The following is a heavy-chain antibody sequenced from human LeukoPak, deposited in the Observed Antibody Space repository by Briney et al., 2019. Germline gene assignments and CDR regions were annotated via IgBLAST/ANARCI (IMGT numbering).Heavy chain of an antibody. Sequence: GGSLRLSCVASGFSLSDYWMSWVRQAPGGGLEWVANIKQDGSEKYYVDSVTGRFTISRDNARNSLYLQMNNLRVEDAAMYYCVRWATSFDFWGQGTLVTVSS. D-gene: IGHD6-6*01. CDR2: IKQDGSEK. CDR3: VRWATSFDF. CDR1: GFSLSDYW. J-gene: IGHJ4*02. V-gene: IGHV3-7*01.